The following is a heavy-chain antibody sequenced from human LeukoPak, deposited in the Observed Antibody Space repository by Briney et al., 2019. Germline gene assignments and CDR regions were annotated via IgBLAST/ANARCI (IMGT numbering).Heavy chain of an antibody. D-gene: IGHD6-19*01. V-gene: IGHV3-21*01. CDR2: ISSGSSYI. CDR1: GFTFSNYY. CDR3: ATGVRGYNSALDY. Sequence: SAGSRTLSCAPSGFTFSNYYMNCVRQAPGKGLEWVSSISSGSSYIYYADSLKGRFTISRDNAKNSLYLQMNSLRAEDTAVYYCATGVRGYNSALDYWGQGTLVTVSP. J-gene: IGHJ4*02.